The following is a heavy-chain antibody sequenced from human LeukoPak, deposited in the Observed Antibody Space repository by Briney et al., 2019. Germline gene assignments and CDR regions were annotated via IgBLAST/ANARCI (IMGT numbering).Heavy chain of an antibody. Sequence: QPGGSLRLSCVGSGFTFSSYGMHWVRQAPGQGLEWVAFIRNDGSNKYYADSVKGRFTISRDNSKNTLFLQMNSLRGDDTAVYYCAKNLGYYNSGSPSNIPYWGQGTLVTVSS. CDR2: IRNDGSNK. CDR3: AKNLGYYNSGSPSNIPY. J-gene: IGHJ4*02. V-gene: IGHV3-30*02. D-gene: IGHD3-10*01. CDR1: GFTFSSYG.